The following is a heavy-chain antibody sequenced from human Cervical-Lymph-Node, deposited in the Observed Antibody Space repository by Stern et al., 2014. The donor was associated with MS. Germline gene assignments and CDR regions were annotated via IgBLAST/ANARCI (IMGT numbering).Heavy chain of an antibody. CDR1: GFIFSDYS. Sequence: EDQLVESGGGLVKPGRSLRLSCAASGFIFSDYSMNWVRQAPGKGLEWVSSISSNGTYTSYADSVKGRFTVSRDNANSSLFLQMNSLRVDDTALYYCARRGGIYYVDYWGPGTLVTVSS. CDR3: ARRGGIYYVDY. CDR2: ISSNGTYT. V-gene: IGHV3-21*06. J-gene: IGHJ4*02. D-gene: IGHD3-16*01.